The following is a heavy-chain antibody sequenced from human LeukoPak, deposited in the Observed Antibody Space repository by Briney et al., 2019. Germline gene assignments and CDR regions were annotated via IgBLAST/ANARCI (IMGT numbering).Heavy chain of an antibody. CDR2: INPSGGST. V-gene: IGHV1-46*01. J-gene: IGHJ6*02. CDR3: ARVKQQLGHYYYHGMDV. CDR1: GYTFTSYY. Sequence: GASVKVSCKASGYTFTSYYMHWVRQAPGQGLEWMGIINPSGGSTSYAQKFQGRVTMTRDTSTSTVYMELSSLRSEDTAVYYCARVKQQLGHYYYHGMDVWGQGTTVTVSS. D-gene: IGHD6-13*01.